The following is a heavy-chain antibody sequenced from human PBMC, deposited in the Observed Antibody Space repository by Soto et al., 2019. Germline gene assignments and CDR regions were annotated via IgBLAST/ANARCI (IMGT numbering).Heavy chain of an antibody. D-gene: IGHD3-10*01. V-gene: IGHV1-18*01. CDR3: ARDLWSFGSGSYSVDY. J-gene: IGHJ4*02. Sequence: ASVKVSCKASGYKFNTYGITWVRQAPGQGLEWMGWISGNNGNTKYPQKFQGRVTMTTDTSTSAAYTELRSLRSDDTAVYYCARDLWSFGSGSYSVDYWGQGTPVTVSS. CDR2: ISGNNGNT. CDR1: GYKFNTYG.